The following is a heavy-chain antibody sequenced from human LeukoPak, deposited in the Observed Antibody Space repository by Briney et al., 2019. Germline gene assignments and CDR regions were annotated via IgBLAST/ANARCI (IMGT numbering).Heavy chain of an antibody. CDR1: GYIFTDYY. CDR3: ARAGGYCGRISCPYYFDY. J-gene: IGHJ4*02. V-gene: IGHV1-8*02. D-gene: IGHD2-15*01. Sequence: GASVKVSCKASGYIFTDYYMHWVRQAPGQGLEWMGWTNPNSGNTGYAQKFQGRVTMTRNTSISTAYMELSSLRSEDTAVYYCARAGGYCGRISCPYYFDYWGQGSLVAVSS. CDR2: TNPNSGNT.